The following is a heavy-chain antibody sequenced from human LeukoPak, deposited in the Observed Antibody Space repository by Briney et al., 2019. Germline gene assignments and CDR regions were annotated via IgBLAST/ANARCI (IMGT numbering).Heavy chain of an antibody. Sequence: GGSLRLSCAASGFTFSSYAMSWVRQAPGKGLEWVSAISGSGGSTYYADSVKGRFTISRDNSKNTLYLQMNSLRAEDTAVYYCATEVTFGGVSVKPYYFDYWGQGTLVTVSS. V-gene: IGHV3-23*01. CDR3: ATEVTFGGVSVKPYYFDY. CDR2: ISGSGGST. D-gene: IGHD3-16*02. CDR1: GFTFSSYA. J-gene: IGHJ4*02.